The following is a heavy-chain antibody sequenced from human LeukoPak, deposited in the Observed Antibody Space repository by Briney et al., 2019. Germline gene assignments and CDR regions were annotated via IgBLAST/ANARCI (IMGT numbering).Heavy chain of an antibody. D-gene: IGHD6-19*01. CDR2: INHSGST. CDR1: GGSFSGHY. V-gene: IGHV4-34*01. Sequence: SETLSLTCAVYGGSFSGHYWSWIRQPPGKRLEWIGEINHSGSTNYNPSLKSRVTISVDTSKNQFSLKLSSVTAADTAVYYCASGYSSGRGDYWGQGTLVTVSS. CDR3: ASGYSSGRGDY. J-gene: IGHJ4*02.